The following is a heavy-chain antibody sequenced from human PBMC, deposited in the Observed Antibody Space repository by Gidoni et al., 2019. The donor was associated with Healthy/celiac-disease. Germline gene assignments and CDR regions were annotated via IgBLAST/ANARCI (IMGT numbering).Heavy chain of an antibody. CDR3: ARGGGWSSSFFDY. CDR2: ISYDGSNK. Sequence: QVQLVESGGGVVQPGRSLRLSCAASGFTFSRYAMHWVRQAPGKGLEWVAVISYDGSNKYYADSVKGRFTISRDNSKNTLYLQMNSLRAEDTAVYYCARGGGWSSSFFDYWGQGTLVTVSS. CDR1: GFTFSRYA. J-gene: IGHJ4*02. V-gene: IGHV3-30*01. D-gene: IGHD6-6*01.